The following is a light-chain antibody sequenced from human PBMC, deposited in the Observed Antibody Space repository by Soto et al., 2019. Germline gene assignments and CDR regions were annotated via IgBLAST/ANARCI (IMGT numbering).Light chain of an antibody. CDR1: QNVNIN. J-gene: IGKJ4*01. V-gene: IGKV3D-15*01. Sequence: EIVMTQSPVTLSVSPGERVTLSCRASQNVNINLAWYQQRPGQAPRGLIYGASNRASGIPDRLSGSGSGTDFTLTISSLEPDDFALYYCQQYKDWPPLTFGGGTRVEIK. CDR2: GAS. CDR3: QQYKDWPPLT.